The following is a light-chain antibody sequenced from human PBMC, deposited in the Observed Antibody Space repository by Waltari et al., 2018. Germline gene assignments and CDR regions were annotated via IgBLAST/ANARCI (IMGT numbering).Light chain of an antibody. CDR3: QQCGRSPIT. J-gene: IGKJ5*01. Sequence: ELVSTQSPGTLSLSPGERATLSCRASQTVSSTYLAWYQQKPGQAPRLLIYGASSRATGVPDRFSGSGSGTDFTLTILRLEPEDFAVYYCQQCGRSPITFGQGTRLEIK. V-gene: IGKV3-20*01. CDR2: GAS. CDR1: QTVSSTY.